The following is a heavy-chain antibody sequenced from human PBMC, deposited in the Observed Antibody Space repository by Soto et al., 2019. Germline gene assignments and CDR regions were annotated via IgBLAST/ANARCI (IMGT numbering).Heavy chain of an antibody. CDR2: IYYSGST. D-gene: IGHD2-15*01. CDR1: GCSISSSSYY. J-gene: IGHJ6*02. V-gene: IGHV4-39*01. Sequence: SETLSLTCTVSGCSISSSSYYWGWIRPPQGKGLEWIGSIYYSGSTYYNPSLTSQFTLSVDASKNQFSLKLSSGTPAETDVYYCARLNCSCGSCYSICYYYYGMDVWGQGTTVTVSS. CDR3: ARLNCSCGSCYSICYYYYGMDV.